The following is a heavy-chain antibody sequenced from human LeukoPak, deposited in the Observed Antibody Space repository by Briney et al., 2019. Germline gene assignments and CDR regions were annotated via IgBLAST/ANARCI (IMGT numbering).Heavy chain of an antibody. CDR1: GYTFTSYG. V-gene: IGHV1-18*04. J-gene: IGHJ5*02. CDR3: ARDNRNWFDP. CDR2: ISVYNGNT. Sequence: ASVKVSCKASGYTFTSYGVSRVRQAPGQGLEWMGWISVYNGNTNYAQKSQGRVTMTRDTSTSTVYMGLSSLRSDDTAGYYCARDNRNWFDPRGQGTLVTVSS.